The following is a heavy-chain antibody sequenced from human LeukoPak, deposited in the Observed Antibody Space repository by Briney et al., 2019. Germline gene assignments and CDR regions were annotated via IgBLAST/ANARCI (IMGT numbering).Heavy chain of an antibody. Sequence: GGSLRLSCAASGFTFSTYWMSWVRRAPGKGLEWVANIKQDGSEKYYVDSVKGRFTISRDNAKNSLYLQMNSLRAEDTAVYYCARDLVYYDSSGYPYTPDAFDIWGQGTMVTVSS. CDR1: GFTFSTYW. V-gene: IGHV3-7*01. CDR2: IKQDGSEK. D-gene: IGHD3-22*01. CDR3: ARDLVYYDSSGYPYTPDAFDI. J-gene: IGHJ3*02.